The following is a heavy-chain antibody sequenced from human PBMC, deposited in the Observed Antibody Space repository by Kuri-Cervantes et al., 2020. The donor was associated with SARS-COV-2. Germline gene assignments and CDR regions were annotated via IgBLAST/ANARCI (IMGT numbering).Heavy chain of an antibody. J-gene: IGHJ4*02. Sequence: GESLKISCAASGFTFNNYDMYWVRQAPGKGLEWVAVISYDGSNKYYADSVKGRFTISRDNSKNTLYLQMNSLRAEDTAVYYCARQGGRAIYFDYWGQGTLVTVSS. V-gene: IGHV3-30-3*01. D-gene: IGHD6-25*01. CDR3: ARQGGRAIYFDY. CDR1: GFTFNNYD. CDR2: ISYDGSNK.